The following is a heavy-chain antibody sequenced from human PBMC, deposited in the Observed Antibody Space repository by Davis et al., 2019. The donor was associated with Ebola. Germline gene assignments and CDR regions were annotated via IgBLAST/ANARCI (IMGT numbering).Heavy chain of an antibody. V-gene: IGHV1-18*01. D-gene: IGHD4-17*01. CDR3: ARAATVTFDY. J-gene: IGHJ4*02. CDR1: GYTFTSYG. CDR2: ISAYNGNT. Sequence: ASVKVSCKASGYTFTSYGISWVRQAPGQGLEWMGWISAYNGNTNYAQKLQGRVTMTRDTSTSTVYMELSSLRSEDTAVYYCARAATVTFDYWGQETLVTVSS.